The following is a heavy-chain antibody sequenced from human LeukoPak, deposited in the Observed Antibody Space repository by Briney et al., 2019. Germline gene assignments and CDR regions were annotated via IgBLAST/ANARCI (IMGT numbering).Heavy chain of an antibody. V-gene: IGHV4-59*01. CDR1: GGSISSYY. CDR2: IYYSGST. D-gene: IGHD3-10*01. J-gene: IGHJ6*02. CDR3: ARAPVSVGDYYGSGPYYYYYGMDV. Sequence: PSETLSLTCTVSGGSISSYYWSWIRQPPGKGLEWIGYIYYSGSTNYNPSLKSRVTISVDTSKNQFSLKLSSVTAADTAVYYCARAPVSVGDYYGSGPYYYYYGMDVWGQGTTVTVSS.